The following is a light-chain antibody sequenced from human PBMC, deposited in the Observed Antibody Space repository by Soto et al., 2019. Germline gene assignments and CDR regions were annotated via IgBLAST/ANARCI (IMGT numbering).Light chain of an antibody. CDR1: SSDVGGYNY. CDR3: SAYTSSSTYV. J-gene: IGLJ1*01. CDR2: DVS. V-gene: IGLV2-14*01. Sequence: SVLTQPASVSGSPGQSSTISCTGTSSDVGGYNYVSWYQQHPGKAPKPMIYDVSNRPSGVSNRFSGSKSGNTASLTISGLQAEEEADYYCSAYTSSSTYVFGTGTKVTVL.